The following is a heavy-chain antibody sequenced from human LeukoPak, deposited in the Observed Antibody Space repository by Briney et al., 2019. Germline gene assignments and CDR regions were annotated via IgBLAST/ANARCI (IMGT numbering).Heavy chain of an antibody. CDR1: GFTFSNYA. Sequence: GGSLRLSCAASGFTFSNYAMSWVRQAPEKGLEWVSSISASGDITHYADSVKGRFTISRDNSKSTLFLQMDSLGAEDTALYYCATDPLSSASHICFNNCCQGTLVTVSS. D-gene: IGHD1-26*01. J-gene: IGHJ4*02. V-gene: IGHV3-23*01. CDR3: ATDPLSSASHICFNN. CDR2: ISASGDIT.